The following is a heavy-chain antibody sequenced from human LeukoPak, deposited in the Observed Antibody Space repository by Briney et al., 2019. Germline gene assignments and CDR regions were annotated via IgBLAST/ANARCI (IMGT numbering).Heavy chain of an antibody. Sequence: PGGSLRLSCAASGFTVSSNYMTWVRQAPGKGLEWVSVIYSDGSTYYADSVKGRFTISRDSSKNTLYPQMNSLRAEDTAVYYCARAPQVSCWGQGALVTVSS. CDR1: GFTVSSNY. CDR3: ARAPQVSC. J-gene: IGHJ4*02. CDR2: IYSDGST. D-gene: IGHD1-14*01. V-gene: IGHV3-53*01.